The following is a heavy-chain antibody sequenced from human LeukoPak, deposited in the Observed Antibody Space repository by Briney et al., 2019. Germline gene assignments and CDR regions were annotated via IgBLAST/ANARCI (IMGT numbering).Heavy chain of an antibody. V-gene: IGHV4-59*07. CDR1: GGSISSYY. Sequence: SDTLSLTCTVSGGSISSYYWSLIRPPPGQGLAWIGYIYYSGSTNYNPSLKSRVTISVDTSKNQFSLKLSSVTAADTAVYYCARASFGDPGYMDVWGKGTTVTISS. CDR3: ARASFGDPGYMDV. J-gene: IGHJ6*03. CDR2: IYYSGST. D-gene: IGHD2/OR15-2a*01.